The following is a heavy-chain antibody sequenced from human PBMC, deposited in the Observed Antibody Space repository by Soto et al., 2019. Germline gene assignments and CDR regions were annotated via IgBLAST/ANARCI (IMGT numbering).Heavy chain of an antibody. V-gene: IGHV4-34*01. CDR3: ARVGYSSSWYGFDY. J-gene: IGHJ4*02. CDR1: GGSFSGYY. Sequence: SETLSLTCAVYGGSFSGYYWSWIRQPPGKGLEWIGEINHSGSTNYNPSLKSRVTISVDTSKNQFSLKLSSVTAADTAVYYCARVGYSSSWYGFDYWGQGTLVTVSS. CDR2: INHSGST. D-gene: IGHD6-13*01.